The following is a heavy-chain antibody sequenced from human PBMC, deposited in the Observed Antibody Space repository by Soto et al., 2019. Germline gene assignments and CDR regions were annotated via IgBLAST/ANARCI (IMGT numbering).Heavy chain of an antibody. D-gene: IGHD4-17*01. CDR2: IKQDGSEK. CDR1: GFTFSDYY. V-gene: IGHV3-7*01. Sequence: GGYLRLSCAASGFTFSDYYMSWIRQAPGKGLEWVANIKQDGSEKYYVDSVKGRFTISRDNAKNSLYLQMNSLRAEDTAVYYCARVARLPIYYYYYMDVWGKGTTVTVSS. CDR3: ARVARLPIYYYYYMDV. J-gene: IGHJ6*03.